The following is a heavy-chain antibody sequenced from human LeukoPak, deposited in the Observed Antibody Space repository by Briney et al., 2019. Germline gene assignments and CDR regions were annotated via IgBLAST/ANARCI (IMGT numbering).Heavy chain of an antibody. D-gene: IGHD3-22*01. Sequence: PGGSLRLSCAASGFTFSSYSMNWVRQAPGKGLEWVSTISGSGGNTYYADSVKGRFTVSRDNSKSTLSLQMKSLRAEDTAIYYCAKGLRPYDSSGRDAFDIWGQGTMVTVSS. CDR3: AKGLRPYDSSGRDAFDI. CDR2: ISGSGGNT. V-gene: IGHV3-23*01. J-gene: IGHJ3*02. CDR1: GFTFSSYS.